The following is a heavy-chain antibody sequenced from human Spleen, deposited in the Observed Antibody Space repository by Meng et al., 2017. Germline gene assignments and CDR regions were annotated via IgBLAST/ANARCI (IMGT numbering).Heavy chain of an antibody. CDR1: GYTFTTYT. CDR2: ISAYNGNT. V-gene: IGHV1-18*01. D-gene: IGHD6-13*01. Sequence: QVQLVQSGAEVKKPGASVKVSCKASGYTFTTYTISWVRQAPGQGLEWMGRISAYNGNTNYAQRFQGRVTITRATSASTVYMELSSLRSEDTAIYYCARGGVEIAAALFPWFDPWGQGTLVTVSS. CDR3: ARGGVEIAAALFPWFDP. J-gene: IGHJ5*02.